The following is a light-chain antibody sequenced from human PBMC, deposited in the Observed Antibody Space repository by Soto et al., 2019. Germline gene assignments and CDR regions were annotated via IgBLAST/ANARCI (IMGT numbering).Light chain of an antibody. Sequence: QSALTQPASVSGSPGQSITISCPGTRSDVGGYNYVSWYQHHPGKAPKLMIYDVSNRPSGVSNRFSGSKSGNTASLTISGLQPEDEADYYCSSYTTSNTRQIVFGTGTKVTVL. CDR2: DVS. V-gene: IGLV2-14*03. CDR3: SSYTTSNTRQIV. CDR1: RSDVGGYNY. J-gene: IGLJ1*01.